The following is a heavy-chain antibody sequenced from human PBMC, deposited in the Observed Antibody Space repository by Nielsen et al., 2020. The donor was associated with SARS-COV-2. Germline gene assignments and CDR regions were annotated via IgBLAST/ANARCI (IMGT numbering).Heavy chain of an antibody. D-gene: IGHD3-22*01. CDR1: GGSISSGGYY. Sequence: SETLSLNCTVSGGSISSGGYYWSWIRQHPGKGLGWIGYIYYSGSTYYNPSLKSRVTISVDTSKNQFSLKLSSVTAADTAVYYCARAPITMIVVVNAFDIWGQGTMVTVSS. V-gene: IGHV4-31*03. CDR3: ARAPITMIVVVNAFDI. J-gene: IGHJ3*02. CDR2: IYYSGST.